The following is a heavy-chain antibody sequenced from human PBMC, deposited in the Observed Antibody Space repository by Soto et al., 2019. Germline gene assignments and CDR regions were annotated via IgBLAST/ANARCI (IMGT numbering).Heavy chain of an antibody. CDR2: INAGNGNT. CDR1: GYTFTSYA. V-gene: IGHV1-3*01. Sequence: GASVKVSCNASGYTFTSYALHWVRQAPGQRLEWMGWINAGNGNTKYSQKFQGRVTITRDTSASTAYMEPSSLRSEDTAVYYCARSIVVVTALDYWGQGTLVTVSS. J-gene: IGHJ4*02. D-gene: IGHD2-21*02. CDR3: ARSIVVVTALDY.